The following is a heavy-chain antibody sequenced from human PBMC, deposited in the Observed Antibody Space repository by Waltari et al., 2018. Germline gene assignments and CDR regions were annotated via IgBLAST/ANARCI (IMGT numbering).Heavy chain of an antibody. CDR1: GFTFSSYS. J-gene: IGHJ4*02. D-gene: IGHD3-3*01. V-gene: IGHV3-21*01. CDR3: ARVGSGLDY. Sequence: EVQLVESGGGLVKPGGSLRLSCAASGFTFSSYSMNWVRQAPGNGLEWVSSISSSSSYIDYADSVKGRFTISRDNAKNSLYLQMNSLRAEDTAVYYCARVGSGLDYWGQGTLVTVSS. CDR2: ISSSSSYI.